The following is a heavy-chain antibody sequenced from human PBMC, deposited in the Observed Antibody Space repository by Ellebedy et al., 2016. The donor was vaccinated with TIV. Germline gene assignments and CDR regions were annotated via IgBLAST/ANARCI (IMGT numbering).Heavy chain of an antibody. CDR1: GFTFSSYA. D-gene: IGHD1-14*01. V-gene: IGHV3-64*02. J-gene: IGHJ6*02. CDR3: ARHLETRTRDYGMDV. CDR2: ISSNGGST. Sequence: GGSLRLSCSASGFTFSSYAMHWVRQAPGKGLEYVSAISSNGGSTYYADSVKGRFTISRDNSKNTLYLQMGSLRAEDMAVYYCARHLETRTRDYGMDVWGQGTTVTVSS.